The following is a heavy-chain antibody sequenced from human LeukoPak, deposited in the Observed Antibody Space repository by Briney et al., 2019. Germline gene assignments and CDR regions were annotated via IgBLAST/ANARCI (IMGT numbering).Heavy chain of an antibody. J-gene: IGHJ5*02. CDR3: ARLRLVAATPGNWFDP. CDR2: INPTSGGT. Sequence: ASVKVSCKASGYTFTSYYIHWVRQAPGQGLEWMGWINPTSGGTNYAQKFQGRVTMTRDTSISTAYMELSRLRSDDTAVYYCARLRLVAATPGNWFDPWGQGTLVTVSS. CDR1: GYTFTSYY. D-gene: IGHD2-15*01. V-gene: IGHV1-2*02.